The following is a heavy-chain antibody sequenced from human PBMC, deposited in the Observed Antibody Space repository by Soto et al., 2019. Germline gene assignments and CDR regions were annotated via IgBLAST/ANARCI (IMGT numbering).Heavy chain of an antibody. D-gene: IGHD4-17*01. V-gene: IGHV4-59*01. J-gene: IGHJ4*02. CDR2: IYYSGST. CDR3: ARGRTGLTTVTNFDY. Sequence: SETLSLTCTVSGGSISSYYWSWIRQPPGKGLEWIGYIYYSGSTNYNPSLKSRVTISVDTSKNQFSLKLSSVTAADTAVYYCARGRTGLTTVTNFDYWGQGTLVTVSS. CDR1: GGSISSYY.